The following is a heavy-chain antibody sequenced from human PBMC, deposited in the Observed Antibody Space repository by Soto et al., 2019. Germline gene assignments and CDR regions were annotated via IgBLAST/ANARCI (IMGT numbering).Heavy chain of an antibody. V-gene: IGHV3-11*01. D-gene: IGHD6-13*01. CDR3: ARGTYRSKTDFDY. Sequence: QVQLVESGGGLVKPGGSLRLSCAASGFTFSDYYMTWIRQAPGSGLEWVSYIRSSSGTISYANSVKGRFTISRDNAQNSLYLQMTSLRAEDTAVYYCARGTYRSKTDFDYWGQGTLVTVSS. CDR2: IRSSSGTI. J-gene: IGHJ4*02. CDR1: GFTFSDYY.